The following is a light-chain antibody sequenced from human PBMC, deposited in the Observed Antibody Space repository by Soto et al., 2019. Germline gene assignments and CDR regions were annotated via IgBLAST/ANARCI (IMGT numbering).Light chain of an antibody. CDR2: GAS. V-gene: IGKV3-20*01. CDR3: QQYGSSSWT. CDR1: QSVSSSY. J-gene: IGKJ1*01. Sequence: EIVLTQSPGTLSLSPGERATLSCRASQSVSSSYLAWYQQKPGQAPRLLIYGASSRATGIPDRFSGSGSGTDFTLTIRSMATADSALYYCQQYGSSSWTFGQGTKVDIK.